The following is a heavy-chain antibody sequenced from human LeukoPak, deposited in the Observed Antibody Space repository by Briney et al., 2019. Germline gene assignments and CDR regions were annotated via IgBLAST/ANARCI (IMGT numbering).Heavy chain of an antibody. V-gene: IGHV3-21*01. CDR3: ARESGYSSGWYEFGWFDP. CDR1: GFTFSSYS. Sequence: GGSLRLSCAAPGFTFSSYSMNWVRQAPGKGLEWVSSISSSSSYIYYADSVKGRFTISRDNAKNSLYLQMNSLRAEDTAVYYCARESGYSSGWYEFGWFDPWGQGTLVTVSS. D-gene: IGHD6-19*01. J-gene: IGHJ5*02. CDR2: ISSSSSYI.